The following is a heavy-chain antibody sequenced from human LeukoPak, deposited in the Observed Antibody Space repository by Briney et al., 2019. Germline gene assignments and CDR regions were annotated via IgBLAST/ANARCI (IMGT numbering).Heavy chain of an antibody. V-gene: IGHV4-39*07. CDR3: ARDVYSSSWYGFNWFDP. D-gene: IGHD6-13*01. J-gene: IGHJ5*02. CDR1: GGSISSSSYY. Sequence: SETLSLTCTVSGGSISSSSYYWGWIRQPPGKGLEWIGSIYYSGSTYYNPSLKSRVTISVDTSKNQFSLKLSSVTAADTAVYYCARDVYSSSWYGFNWFDPWGQGTLVTVSS. CDR2: IYYSGST.